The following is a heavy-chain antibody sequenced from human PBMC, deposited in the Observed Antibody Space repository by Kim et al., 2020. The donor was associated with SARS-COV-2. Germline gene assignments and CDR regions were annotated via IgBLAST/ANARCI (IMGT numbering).Heavy chain of an antibody. D-gene: IGHD3-22*01. V-gene: IGHV3-30*18. J-gene: IGHJ6*03. CDR3: AKNGVDYYDSSGYFITWGYYYYMDV. CDR2: ISYDGSNK. Sequence: GGSLRLSCAASGFTFSSYGIHWVRQAPGKGLEWVAVISYDGSNKYYADSVKGRFTISRDNSKNTLYLQMNSLRAEDTAVYYCAKNGVDYYDSSGYFITWGYYYYMDVWGKGTTVTVSS. CDR1: GFTFSSYG.